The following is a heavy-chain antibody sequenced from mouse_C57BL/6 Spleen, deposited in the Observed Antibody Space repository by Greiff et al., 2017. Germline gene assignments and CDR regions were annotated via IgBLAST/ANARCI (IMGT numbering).Heavy chain of an antibody. CDR2: INPGSGGT. D-gene: IGHD2-3*01. V-gene: IGHV1-54*01. J-gene: IGHJ2*01. CDR1: GYAFTNYL. Sequence: QVQLQQSGAELVRPGTSVKVSCKASGYAFTNYLIEWVKQRPGQGLEWIGVINPGSGGTNYNEKFKGKATLTADKSSSTAYMQLSSLTSDDSAVYFCARGDGYYPPYYFDYWGQGTTLTMSS. CDR3: ARGDGYYPPYYFDY.